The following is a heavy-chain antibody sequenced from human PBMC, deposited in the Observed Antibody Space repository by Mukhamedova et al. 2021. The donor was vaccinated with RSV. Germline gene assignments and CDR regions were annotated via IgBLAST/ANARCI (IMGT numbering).Heavy chain of an antibody. J-gene: IGHJ4*02. Sequence: SGSTNYNPSLKSRVTMSVDTSKNQFSLKLSSVTAADTAAYYCARDGSRGGYDFFDYWGQGTLVTVSS. CDR2: SGST. V-gene: IGHV4-4*07. CDR3: ARDGSRGGYDFFDY. D-gene: IGHD5-24*01.